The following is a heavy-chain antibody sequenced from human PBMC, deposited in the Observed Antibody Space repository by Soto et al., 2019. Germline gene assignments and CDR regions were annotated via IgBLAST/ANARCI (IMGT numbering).Heavy chain of an antibody. J-gene: IGHJ4*02. V-gene: IGHV3-23*01. CDR1: GFTFSNYA. D-gene: IGHD3-3*01. CDR3: AKDRTTFGVINQYFFDS. CDR2: ISSSGRQT. Sequence: EVQLLESGGTLVQLGGSLRLSCAASGFTFSNYAMSWVRQAPGKGLEWVSAISSSGRQTYYADSVRGRFTILRDNSKNALSLQMSSLRAGDPAVYYCAKDRTTFGVINQYFFDSWGQGTLVAVSS.